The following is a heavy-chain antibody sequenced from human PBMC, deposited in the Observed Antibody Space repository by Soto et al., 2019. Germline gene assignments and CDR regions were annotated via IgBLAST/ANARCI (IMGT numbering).Heavy chain of an antibody. D-gene: IGHD1-1*01. V-gene: IGHV2-70*13. Sequence: SGPTLVNPTQTLTLTCTVSGFSVSTSGMCVSGIRQPPGKALEWLALIDWDNNKYYSSSLKTRLTISKETSKNQVVLTMPNVDPVDTATYYCARSTGYYYYYGVDVWGQGTTVTVSS. CDR2: IDWDNNK. J-gene: IGHJ6*02. CDR1: GFSVSTSGMC. CDR3: ARSTGYYYYYGVDV.